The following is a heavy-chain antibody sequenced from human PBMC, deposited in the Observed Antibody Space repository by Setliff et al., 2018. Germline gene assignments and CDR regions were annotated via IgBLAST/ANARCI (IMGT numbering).Heavy chain of an antibody. J-gene: IGHJ4*02. CDR1: GGSISSSSYY. Sequence: SETLSLPCTVSGGSISSSSYYWGWIRQPPGKGLEWIGRIYYSGSTYYNPSLKSRVTISVDTSKNQFSLKLSSVTAADTAVYYCARTLYDYDILTGPGYYFDYWGQGTLVTVSS. D-gene: IGHD3-9*01. CDR2: IYYSGST. V-gene: IGHV4-39*07. CDR3: ARTLYDYDILTGPGYYFDY.